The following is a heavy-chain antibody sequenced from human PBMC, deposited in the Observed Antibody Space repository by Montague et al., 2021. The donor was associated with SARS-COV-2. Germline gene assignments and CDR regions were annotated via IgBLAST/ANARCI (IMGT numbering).Heavy chain of an antibody. Sequence: TRSLTCTVSGGSISSGNYYWSWIRQPAGKGLEWIGHIYTSGSTNYNPSLKSRVTISVHTSNNQFSLKLSSVTAADTAVYYCARESGSPTYYFYYGVDVWGQGTTVTVSS. V-gene: IGHV4-61*09. CDR3: ARESGSPTYYFYYGVDV. J-gene: IGHJ6*02. CDR1: GGSISSGNYY. CDR2: IYTSGST. D-gene: IGHD1-26*01.